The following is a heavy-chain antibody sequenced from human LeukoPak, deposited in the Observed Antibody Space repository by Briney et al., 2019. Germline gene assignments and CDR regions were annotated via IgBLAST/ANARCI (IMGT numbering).Heavy chain of an antibody. V-gene: IGHV3-7*01. CDR1: GFTFSSYW. J-gene: IGHJ4*02. CDR3: ARDFRFHDDY. CDR2: IKKDGSEK. Sequence: GGSLRLSCAASGFTFSSYWMSWVRQAPGKGLEWVANIKKDGSEKYYMDSVKGRFTISRDNAKNSVYLQMNSLRVEDTAVYYCARDFRFHDDYWGQGTLVTVSS.